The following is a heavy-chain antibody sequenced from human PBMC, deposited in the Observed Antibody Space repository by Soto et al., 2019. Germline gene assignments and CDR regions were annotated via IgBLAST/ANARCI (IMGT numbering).Heavy chain of an antibody. CDR3: ARDRENDFWSRWRVTINAFDI. J-gene: IGHJ3*02. CDR1: GFTFSDYY. V-gene: IGHV3-11*01. CDR2: ISSSGSTI. D-gene: IGHD3-3*01. Sequence: GGSLRLSCAASGFTFSDYYMSWIRQAPGKGLEWVSYISSSGSTIYYADSVKGRFTISRDNAKNSLYLQMNSLRAEDTAVYYCARDRENDFWSRWRVTINAFDIWGQGTMVTVSS.